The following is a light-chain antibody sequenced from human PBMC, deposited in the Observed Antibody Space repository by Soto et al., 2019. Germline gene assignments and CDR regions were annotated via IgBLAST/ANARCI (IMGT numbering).Light chain of an antibody. J-gene: IGKJ1*01. V-gene: IGKV1-39*01. Sequence: DIQMTQTSSSLSASVGDRVTITCRASQSISSYLNWYHQKPGKAPKLLIYSASSLQSGVPSRFSGSGSGTDFTLTISSLQPEDFATYYCQQSHTTPSTFGQGTKVEIK. CDR1: QSISSY. CDR2: SAS. CDR3: QQSHTTPST.